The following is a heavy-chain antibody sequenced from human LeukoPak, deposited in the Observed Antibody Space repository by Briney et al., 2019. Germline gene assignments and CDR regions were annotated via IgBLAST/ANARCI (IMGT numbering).Heavy chain of an antibody. Sequence: PGGSLRLSCAASGFTFSSYSMNWVRQAPGKGLEWVSYISSSSSTIYYADSVKGRFTISRDNAKNSLYLQMNSLRDEDTAVYYCARDWAPGYYGSGSYHPYYYYYYMDVWGKGTTVTVSS. CDR3: ARDWAPGYYGSGSYHPYYYYYYMDV. D-gene: IGHD3-10*01. V-gene: IGHV3-48*02. CDR2: ISSSSSTI. J-gene: IGHJ6*03. CDR1: GFTFSSYS.